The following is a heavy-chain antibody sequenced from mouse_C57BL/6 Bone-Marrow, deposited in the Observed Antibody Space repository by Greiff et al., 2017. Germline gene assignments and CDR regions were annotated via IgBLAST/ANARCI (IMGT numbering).Heavy chain of an antibody. V-gene: IGHV5-17*01. J-gene: IGHJ4*01. Sequence: EVMLVESGGGLVKPGGSLKLSCAASGFTFSDYGMHWVRQAPEKGLEWVAYISSGSSTIYYADTVKGRFTISRDNAKNTLFLQMTSLRSEDTAMYYCARGPGPRYAMDYWGQGTSVTVSS. CDR3: ARGPGPRYAMDY. CDR2: ISSGSSTI. CDR1: GFTFSDYG.